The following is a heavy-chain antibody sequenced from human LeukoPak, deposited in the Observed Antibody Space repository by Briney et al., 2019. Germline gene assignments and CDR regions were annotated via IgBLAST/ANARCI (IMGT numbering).Heavy chain of an antibody. V-gene: IGHV1-2*02. CDR1: GYTFTGYY. J-gene: IGHJ6*03. CDR3: ARVGLLLWFGEGYYYYMDV. Sequence: ASVKVSXKASGYTFTGYYMHWVRQAPGQGLEWMGWINPNSGGTNYAQKLQGRVTMTTDTSTSTAYMELRSLRYDDAAVYYCARVGLLLWFGEGYYYYMDVWGKGTTVTVSS. D-gene: IGHD3-10*01. CDR2: INPNSGGT.